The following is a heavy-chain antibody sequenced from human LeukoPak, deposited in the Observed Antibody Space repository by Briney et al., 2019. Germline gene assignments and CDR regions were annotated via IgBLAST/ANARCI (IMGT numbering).Heavy chain of an antibody. J-gene: IGHJ6*02. Sequence: PGGSLRLSCSVSGFTFSSYAMHWVRQGAGKGLEYVSSISNNGGSTYYADSVKGRFTISRDNSKNTLYLQMSSLRGEDTAVYYCVKGDRIGGRTYYYGMDVWGQGTTVTVSS. CDR1: GFTFSSYA. V-gene: IGHV3-64D*06. D-gene: IGHD1-14*01. CDR3: VKGDRIGGRTYYYGMDV. CDR2: ISNNGGST.